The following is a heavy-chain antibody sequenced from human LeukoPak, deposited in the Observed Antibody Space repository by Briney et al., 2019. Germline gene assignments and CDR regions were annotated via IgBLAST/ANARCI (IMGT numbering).Heavy chain of an antibody. D-gene: IGHD3-10*01. J-gene: IGHJ4*02. CDR3: ARTMVRGIIATYLIEY. CDR1: GGSISSGAYY. CDR2: IFYSGST. Sequence: SETLSLTCTVSGGSISSGAYYWNWIRQHPGKGLEWIGYIFYSGSTYYNPSLKSRVTISEDTSKNQFSLTLSAVTAADTAVYYCARTMVRGIIATYLIEYWGQGTLVTVSS. V-gene: IGHV4-31*03.